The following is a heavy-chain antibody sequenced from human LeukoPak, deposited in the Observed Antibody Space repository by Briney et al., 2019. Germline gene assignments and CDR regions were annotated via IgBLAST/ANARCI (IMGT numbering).Heavy chain of an antibody. Sequence: SVKVSCKASGGTFSSYAISWVRQAPGQGLEWMGRIIPILGIANYAQKFQGRVTITADKSTSTAYMELSSLRSEDTAVYYCASDTSGGKMVGNWFDPWGQGTLVTVSS. D-gene: IGHD4-23*01. CDR1: GGTFSSYA. J-gene: IGHJ5*02. CDR3: ASDTSGGKMVGNWFDP. CDR2: IIPILGIA. V-gene: IGHV1-69*04.